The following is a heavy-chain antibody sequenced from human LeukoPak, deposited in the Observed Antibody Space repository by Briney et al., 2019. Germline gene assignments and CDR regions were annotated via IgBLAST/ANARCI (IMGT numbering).Heavy chain of an antibody. CDR3: ASDSDYCGGDCPHDY. CDR2: IYTSGST. J-gene: IGHJ4*02. D-gene: IGHD2-21*02. Sequence: PSETLSLTCTVSGGSISSGSYYWSWIRQPAGKGLEWIGRIYTSGSTNYNPSLKSRVTISVDTSKNQFSLKLSSVTASYTAVYYCASDSDYCGGDCPHDYWGQGTLVTVSS. CDR1: GGSISSGSYY. V-gene: IGHV4-61*02.